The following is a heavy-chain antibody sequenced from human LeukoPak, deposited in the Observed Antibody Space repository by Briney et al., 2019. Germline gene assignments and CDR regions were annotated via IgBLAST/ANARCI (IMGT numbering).Heavy chain of an antibody. CDR2: IRSDGSNK. D-gene: IGHD3-22*01. V-gene: IGHV3-30*02. J-gene: IGHJ4*02. Sequence: GGSLRLSCAAAGFTFSNYGVHWVRQAPDKGLEWVSFIRSDGSNKYYADSVKGRFTISRDNSKNTLYLQMNSLRAEDTAVYYCAKDYYDSSGSDYWGQGTLVTVSS. CDR1: GFTFSNYG. CDR3: AKDYYDSSGSDY.